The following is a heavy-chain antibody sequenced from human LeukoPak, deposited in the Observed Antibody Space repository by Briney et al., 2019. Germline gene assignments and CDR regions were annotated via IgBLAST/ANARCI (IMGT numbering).Heavy chain of an antibody. CDR1: LFTFDDYG. D-gene: IGHD2-2*02. J-gene: IGHJ4*02. V-gene: IGHV3-20*01. Sequence: GGSLRLSCASSLFTFDDYGMIWVRQIPAKGLEWVSGINWNCGSTGHADSVKGRFTISRDNAKNSLYLEMNSLRAEDTALYHCARGRRNCSSTSCYTSYYFDYWGQGTLVTVSS. CDR3: ARGRRNCSSTSCYTSYYFDY. CDR2: INWNCGST.